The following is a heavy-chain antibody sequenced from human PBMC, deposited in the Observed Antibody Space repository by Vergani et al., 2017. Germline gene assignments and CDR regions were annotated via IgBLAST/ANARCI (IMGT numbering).Heavy chain of an antibody. CDR3: AKGHSGYYQYYFDY. CDR1: GFTFDDYA. D-gene: IGHD3-22*01. CDR2: ISWDGGST. J-gene: IGHJ4*02. Sequence: EVQLVESGGVVVQPGGSLRLSCAASGFTFDDYAMHWVRQAPGKGLEWVSLISWDGGSTYYADSVKGRFTISRDNSKNSLYLQMNSLRAEDTALYYCAKGHSGYYQYYFDYWGQGTLVTVSS. V-gene: IGHV3-43D*03.